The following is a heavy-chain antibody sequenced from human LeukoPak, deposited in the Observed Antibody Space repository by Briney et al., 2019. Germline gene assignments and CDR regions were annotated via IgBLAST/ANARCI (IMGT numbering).Heavy chain of an antibody. CDR2: IWYDGNNN. Sequence: GGSLRLSCTASGLTFSNYDMHWVRQAPGKGLEWVAVIWYDGNNNGYADSVKGRFTISRDNAKNSLYLQMNSLRAEDTAVYYCVRVRGSYAFDFWGQGTPLTVSS. CDR3: VRVRGSYAFDF. CDR1: GLTFSNYD. V-gene: IGHV3-33*01. J-gene: IGHJ4*02. D-gene: IGHD1-26*01.